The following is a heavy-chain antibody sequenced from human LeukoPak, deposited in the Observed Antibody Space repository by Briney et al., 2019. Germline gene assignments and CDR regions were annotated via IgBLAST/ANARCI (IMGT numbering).Heavy chain of an antibody. D-gene: IGHD4-17*01. CDR1: GFIFSSFW. J-gene: IGHJ4*02. Sequence: GGSLRLSCAVSGFIFSSFWMTWVRQAPGKGLEWVANIKQAGSETSYVDSVKGRFTISRDNAKNSLYLQMNSLRAEDTAVYYCATDYGEFWGQGTLVTVSS. V-gene: IGHV3-7*03. CDR3: ATDYGEF. CDR2: IKQAGSET.